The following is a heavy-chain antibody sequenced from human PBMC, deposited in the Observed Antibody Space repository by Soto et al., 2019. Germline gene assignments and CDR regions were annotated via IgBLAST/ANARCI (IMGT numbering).Heavy chain of an antibody. CDR2: IIPIFGVA. CDR1: GGTFSSYT. J-gene: IGHJ4*02. D-gene: IGHD6-13*01. Sequence: ASVKVSCKASGGTFSSYTISWVRQAPGQGLEWMGRIIPIFGVANYAQKFQDRVTITADKSTTTAYMEVSSLRSEDTAVYYCARAIIAALPREFDSWGQGTLVTVSS. CDR3: ARAIIAALPREFDS. V-gene: IGHV1-69*02.